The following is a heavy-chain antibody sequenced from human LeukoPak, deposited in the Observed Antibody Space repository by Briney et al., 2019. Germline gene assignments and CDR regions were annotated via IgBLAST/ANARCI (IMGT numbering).Heavy chain of an antibody. J-gene: IGHJ4*02. CDR1: GGSIRNYY. Sequence: PSETLSLTCTVSGGSIRNYYWNWIRQPAGKGLEWIGRIQISGAVDYNPSLKSRVTISLDTSNNQVSLMLNSVTAADTVVYYGASLGATIDYWGPGTLVTVSS. CDR2: IQISGAV. V-gene: IGHV4-4*07. D-gene: IGHD4/OR15-4a*01. CDR3: ASLGATIDY.